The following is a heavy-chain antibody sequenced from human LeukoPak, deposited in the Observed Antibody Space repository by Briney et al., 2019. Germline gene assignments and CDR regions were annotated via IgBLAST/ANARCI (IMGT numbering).Heavy chain of an antibody. CDR2: IIPIFGTA. J-gene: IGHJ4*02. Sequence: SVKVSCKASGGTFSSYAISWVRQAPGQGLEWMGGIIPIFGTANYAQKFQGRVTITTDESTSTAYMELSSLGSEDTAVYYCARVMGSGSYYLFDYWGQGTLVTVSS. CDR1: GGTFSSYA. V-gene: IGHV1-69*05. D-gene: IGHD1-26*01. CDR3: ARVMGSGSYYLFDY.